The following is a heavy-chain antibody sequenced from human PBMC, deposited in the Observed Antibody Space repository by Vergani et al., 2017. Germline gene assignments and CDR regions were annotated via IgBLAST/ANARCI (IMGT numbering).Heavy chain of an antibody. Sequence: EVQLVQSGAEVKKPGESLRISCKGSGYSFTSYWIGWVRQMPGKGLEWMGIIYPGDSDTRYSPSFQGQFTISADKSISTAYLQWSSLKASDTAMYYCATSNSSSWSNYYYYYGMDVWGQGTTVTVSS. V-gene: IGHV5-51*01. CDR3: ATSNSSSWSNYYYYYGMDV. J-gene: IGHJ6*02. CDR2: IYPGDSDT. D-gene: IGHD6-13*01. CDR1: GYSFTSYW.